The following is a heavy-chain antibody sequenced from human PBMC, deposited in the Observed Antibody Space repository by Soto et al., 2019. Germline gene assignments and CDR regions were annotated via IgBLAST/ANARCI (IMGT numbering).Heavy chain of an antibody. CDR1: GFTFSTYA. D-gene: IGHD3-10*01. CDR2: ISDSGGYK. CDR3: AKGLMKRGSGTYYNHPPDV. V-gene: IGHV3-23*01. Sequence: EVQLLESGGGLVEPGGSLRLSCAASGFTFSTYAMSWVRLAPGKGLEWVSIISDSGGYKYYADSMKGRFTISRDNSKSTLYLQMDRLRVEDTAVYDCAKGLMKRGSGTYYNHPPDVWGKGTTVTVCS. J-gene: IGHJ6*04.